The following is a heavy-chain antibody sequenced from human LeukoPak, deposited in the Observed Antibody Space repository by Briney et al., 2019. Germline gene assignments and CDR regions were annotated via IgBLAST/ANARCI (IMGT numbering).Heavy chain of an antibody. J-gene: IGHJ4*02. Sequence: ASVKVSCKASGYTFTGYYMHWVRQAPGQGLGWMGWINPNSGGTNYAQKFQGRVTMTRDTSISTAYMELSRLRSDDTAVYYCATDPVGYCTANGCYSVDYWGQGTLVTVSS. CDR2: INPNSGGT. V-gene: IGHV1-2*02. CDR3: ATDPVGYCTANGCYSVDY. CDR1: GYTFTGYY. D-gene: IGHD2-15*01.